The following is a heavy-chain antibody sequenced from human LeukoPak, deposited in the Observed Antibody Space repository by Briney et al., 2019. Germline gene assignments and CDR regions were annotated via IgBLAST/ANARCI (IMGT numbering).Heavy chain of an antibody. CDR3: ARPGIAARLPVDY. V-gene: IGHV1-2*02. CDR2: INPNSGGT. D-gene: IGHD6-6*01. J-gene: IGHJ4*02. Sequence: ASVKVSCKASGYTFTGYYMHWARQAPGQGLEWMGWINPNSGGTNYAQKFQGRVTMTRDTSISTAYMELSRLRSDDTAVYYCARPGIAARLPVDYWGQGTLVTVSS. CDR1: GYTFTGYY.